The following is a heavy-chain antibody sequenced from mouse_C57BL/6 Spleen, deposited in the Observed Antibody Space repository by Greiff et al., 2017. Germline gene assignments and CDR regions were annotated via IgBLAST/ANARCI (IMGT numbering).Heavy chain of an antibody. CDR2: ISDGGSYT. V-gene: IGHV5-4*01. D-gene: IGHD1-3*01. CDR1: GFTFSSYA. CDR3: ARDNGYKGYFDV. J-gene: IGHJ1*03. Sequence: EVQLVESGGGLVKPGGSLKLSCAASGFTFSSYAMSWVRQTPEKRLEWVATISDGGSYTYYPDNVKGRFTISRDNAKNNLYLQMSHLKSEDTAMYYCARDNGYKGYFDVWGTGTTVTVSS.